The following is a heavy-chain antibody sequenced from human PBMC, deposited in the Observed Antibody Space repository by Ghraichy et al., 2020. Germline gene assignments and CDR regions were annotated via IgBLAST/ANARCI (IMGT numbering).Heavy chain of an antibody. CDR2: ISSSSSTI. CDR3: ARDGGNDYYYYGMDV. CDR1: GFTFSSYS. V-gene: IGHV3-48*04. D-gene: IGHD4-23*01. J-gene: IGHJ6*02. Sequence: GGSLRLTCAASGFTFSSYSMNWVRQAPGKGLEWVSYISSSSSTIYYADSVKGRFTISRDNAKNSLYLQMNSLRAEDTAVYYCARDGGNDYYYYGMDVWGQGPTVTVSS.